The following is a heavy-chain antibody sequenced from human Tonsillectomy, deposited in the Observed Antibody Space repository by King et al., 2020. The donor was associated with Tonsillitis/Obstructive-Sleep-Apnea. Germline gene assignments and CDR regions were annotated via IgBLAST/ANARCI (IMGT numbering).Heavy chain of an antibody. D-gene: IGHD4/OR15-4a*01. CDR1: GYTFNRYG. CDR3: ARGYGGYFDY. J-gene: IGHJ4*02. Sequence: QLVQSGAEVKKPGASMKVSCKASGYTFNRYGITWVRQAPGQGLEWMGWISVPNGNTYYAQKLQGRVTMTTDTSTSTAYMELRSLRSDDTAVYYCARGYGGYFDYGGQGTLVTVSS. V-gene: IGHV1-18*01. CDR2: ISVPNGNT.